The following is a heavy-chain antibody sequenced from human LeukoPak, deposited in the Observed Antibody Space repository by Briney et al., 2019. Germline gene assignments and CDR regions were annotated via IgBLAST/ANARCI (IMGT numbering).Heavy chain of an antibody. Sequence: GGSLRLSCAASGFTFCSYSMNWVRQAPGKGLEWVSYISSSSSTIYYADSVKGRFTISRDNAKNSLYLQMNSLRAEDTAVYYCARDDFWSGYYTPDYWGQGTLVTVSS. CDR3: ARDDFWSGYYTPDY. CDR1: GFTFCSYS. J-gene: IGHJ4*02. V-gene: IGHV3-48*01. D-gene: IGHD3-3*01. CDR2: ISSSSSTI.